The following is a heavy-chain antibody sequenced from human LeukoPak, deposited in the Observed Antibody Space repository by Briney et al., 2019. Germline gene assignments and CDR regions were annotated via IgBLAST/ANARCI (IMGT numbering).Heavy chain of an antibody. D-gene: IGHD3-22*01. CDR2: ISGSGGST. J-gene: IGHJ3*02. CDR1: GFTFSSYA. Sequence: PGGSLRLSCAASGFTFSSYAMSWVRQAPGKGPEWVSAISGSGGSTYYADSVKGRFTISRDNSKNTLYLQMNSLRAEDTAVYYCALRKGSSGYYYVGAFDIWGQGTMVTVSS. V-gene: IGHV3-23*01. CDR3: ALRKGSSGYYYVGAFDI.